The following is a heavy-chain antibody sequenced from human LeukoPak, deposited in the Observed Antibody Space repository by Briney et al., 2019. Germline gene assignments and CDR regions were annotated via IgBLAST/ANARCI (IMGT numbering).Heavy chain of an antibody. V-gene: IGHV4-59*01. CDR1: GGSISNYY. J-gene: IGHJ3*02. CDR2: IYYRGST. CDR3: ARRDAFDI. Sequence: SETLSLTCTVSGGSISNYYWSWIRQAPGKGLEWIGYIYYRGSTSYNPSLKSRVTISVDTSKNQISLKLSSVTAADTAVYYCARRDAFDIWGQGTMVAVSS.